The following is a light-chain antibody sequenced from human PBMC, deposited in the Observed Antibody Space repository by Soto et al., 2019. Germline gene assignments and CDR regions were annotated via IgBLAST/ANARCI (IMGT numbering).Light chain of an antibody. Sequence: QSVLTQPPSVSGALGQRVTISCTGSSSNIGAGYDVHWYQQLPRTAPRLLIYGNNNRPSGVPDRFSGSKSGTSASLAISGLQAEDEADYYCQSYDSSLSGSVFGGGTKLTVL. J-gene: IGLJ2*01. CDR1: SSNIGAGYD. CDR2: GNN. CDR3: QSYDSSLSGSV. V-gene: IGLV1-40*01.